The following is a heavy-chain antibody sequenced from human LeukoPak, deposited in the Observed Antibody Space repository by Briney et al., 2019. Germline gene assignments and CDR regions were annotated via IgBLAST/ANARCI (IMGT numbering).Heavy chain of an antibody. J-gene: IGHJ4*02. V-gene: IGHV4-4*09. CDR3: ATIKRGNIFGYFDF. Sequence: SETLSLTCIVSGGSISTYYWSWIRQPPGKGLEWIGYMLDTVTTKDNPSLKSRFTLSADTSKNQFSLRLTSVTAADTAVYYCATIKRGNIFGYFDFWGQGIPVTVSS. CDR2: MLDTVTT. D-gene: IGHD5-18*01. CDR1: GGSISTYY.